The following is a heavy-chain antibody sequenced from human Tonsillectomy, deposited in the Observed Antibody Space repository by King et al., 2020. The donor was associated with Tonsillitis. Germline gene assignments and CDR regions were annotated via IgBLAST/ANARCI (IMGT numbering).Heavy chain of an antibody. CDR1: GYTFPSYY. J-gene: IGHJ3*02. D-gene: IGHD3-10*01. V-gene: IGHV1-46*01. CDR2: INPSGGST. Sequence: QLVQSGAEVKKPGASVKVSCQASGYTFPSYYMHWVRQAPGQGLEWMGIINPSGGSTSYAQKFQGRVTMTRHTSTSTVYMELSSLRSEDTAVYYCASGEPKSGSVGGDAFDTWGQGKMVTVSS. CDR3: ASGEPKSGSVGGDAFDT.